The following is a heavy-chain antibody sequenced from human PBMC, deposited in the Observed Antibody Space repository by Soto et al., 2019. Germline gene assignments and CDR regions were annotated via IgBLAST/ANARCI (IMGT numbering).Heavy chain of an antibody. V-gene: IGHV1-69*01. Sequence: QVQLVQSGAEIKKTGSSVKVSCKASGGTFSNYAINWIRQAPGQGLEWMGGIIPMFGTTYYAQRFQGRVTITAHESTSTAYMELSSLTSEDTAIFYCARDLAPVVRGVLSSGMDVWGQGTTVTVSS. J-gene: IGHJ6*02. CDR1: GGTFSNYA. CDR2: IIPMFGTT. D-gene: IGHD3-10*02. CDR3: ARDLAPVVRGVLSSGMDV.